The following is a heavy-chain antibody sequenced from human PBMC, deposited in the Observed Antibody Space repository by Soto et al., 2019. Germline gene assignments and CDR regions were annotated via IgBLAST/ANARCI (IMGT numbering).Heavy chain of an antibody. CDR2: IYYSGST. D-gene: IGHD5-18*01. CDR1: GGSISSGGYY. V-gene: IGHV4-31*03. J-gene: IGHJ4*02. Sequence: SETLSLTCTVSGGSISSGGYYWSWIRQHPGKGLEWIGYIYYSGSTYYNPSLKSRVTISVDTSKNQFSLKLSSVTAADTAVYYCAQGGEQLWSIDCWGQGTLVTVSS. CDR3: AQGGEQLWSIDC.